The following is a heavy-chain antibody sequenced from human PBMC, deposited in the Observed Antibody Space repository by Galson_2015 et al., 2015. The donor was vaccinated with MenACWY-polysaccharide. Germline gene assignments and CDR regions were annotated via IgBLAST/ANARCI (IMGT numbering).Heavy chain of an antibody. D-gene: IGHD3-10*01. Sequence: SLRLSCAGSGFTFNTFAMNWVRQAPGMGLEWVALISYDGSNKYHADSVKGRSTISRNNSKNTVYLQMDSLRPEDTALYYCARGVRSFARSDYWGQGAQVTVSS. CDR1: GFTFNTFA. V-gene: IGHV3-30-3*01. J-gene: IGHJ4*02. CDR3: ARGVRSFARSDY. CDR2: ISYDGSNK.